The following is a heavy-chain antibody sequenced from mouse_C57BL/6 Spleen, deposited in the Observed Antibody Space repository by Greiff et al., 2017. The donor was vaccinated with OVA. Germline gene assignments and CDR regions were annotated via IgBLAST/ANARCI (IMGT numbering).Heavy chain of an antibody. CDR1: GFNIKDYY. V-gene: IGHV14-1*01. CDR3: TTDWYYFDY. D-gene: IGHD4-1*01. CDR2: IDPEDGDT. J-gene: IGHJ2*01. Sequence: EVKLMESGAELVRPGASVKLSCTASGFNIKDYYMHWVKQRPEQGLEWIGRIDPEDGDTEYAPKFQGKGTMTADTSSNTAYLQLSSLTSEDTAVYYCTTDWYYFDYWCQGTTLTVSS.